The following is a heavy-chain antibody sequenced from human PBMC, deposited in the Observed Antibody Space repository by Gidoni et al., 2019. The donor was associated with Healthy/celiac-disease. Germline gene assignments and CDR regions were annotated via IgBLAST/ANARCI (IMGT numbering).Heavy chain of an antibody. CDR3: ATAQSVRGEGVPFDYYYYYMDV. D-gene: IGHD3-10*01. CDR1: GYTLTELS. V-gene: IGHV1-24*01. CDR2: FDPEDGET. J-gene: IGHJ6*03. Sequence: QVQLVQSGAEVKKPGASVKVSCKVSGYTLTELSIHWVRQAPGKGLEWMGVFDPEDGETIYAQKFQGRVTMTEDTSTDTAYMELSSLRSEDTAVYYCATAQSVRGEGVPFDYYYYYMDVWGKGTTVTVSS.